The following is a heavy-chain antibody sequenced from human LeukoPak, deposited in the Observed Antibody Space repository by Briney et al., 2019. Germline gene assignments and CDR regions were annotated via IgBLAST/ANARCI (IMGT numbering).Heavy chain of an antibody. CDR2: ISYDGSNK. Sequence: GGSLRLSCAASGFTFSSYGMHWVRQAPGKGLEWVAVISYDGSNKYYADSVKGRFTISRGNSKNTLYLQMNSLRAEDTAVYYCAKDRSSSAPKYYFDYWGQGTLVTVSS. V-gene: IGHV3-30*18. CDR3: AKDRSSSAPKYYFDY. J-gene: IGHJ4*02. CDR1: GFTFSSYG. D-gene: IGHD6-13*01.